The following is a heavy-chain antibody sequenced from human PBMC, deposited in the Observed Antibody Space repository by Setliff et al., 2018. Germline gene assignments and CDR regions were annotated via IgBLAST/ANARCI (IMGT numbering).Heavy chain of an antibody. J-gene: IGHJ6*03. D-gene: IGHD1-26*01. Sequence: ASVKVSCKTSGYNFITLGINWVRQAPGQGLEWVGWISPYSGKTDYAQKFQDRVIMTIDSATTTAYMELKTLRSDDTAVYYCARSPPNRGVGQGHHMDVWGKGTSVTVS. V-gene: IGHV1-18*01. CDR1: GYNFITLG. CDR2: ISPYSGKT. CDR3: ARSPPNRGVGQGHHMDV.